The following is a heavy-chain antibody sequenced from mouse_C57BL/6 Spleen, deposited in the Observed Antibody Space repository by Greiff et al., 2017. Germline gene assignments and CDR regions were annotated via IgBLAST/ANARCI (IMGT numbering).Heavy chain of an antibody. V-gene: IGHV1-74*01. D-gene: IGHD1-1*01. CDR1: GYTFTSYW. Sequence: QVQLQQPGAELVKPGASVKVSCKASGYTFTSYWMHWVKQRPGQGLEWIGRIHPSDSDTNYNQKFKGKATLTVDKSSSTAYMQLSSLTSEDSAVYYCAMGYYYGSSYGWYFDVWGTGTTVTVSS. J-gene: IGHJ1*03. CDR2: IHPSDSDT. CDR3: AMGYYYGSSYGWYFDV.